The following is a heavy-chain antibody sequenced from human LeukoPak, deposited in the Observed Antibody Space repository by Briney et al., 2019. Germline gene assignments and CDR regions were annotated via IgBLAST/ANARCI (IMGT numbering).Heavy chain of an antibody. CDR1: GGSIFSSNW. Sequence: PSETLSLTCAVSGGSIFSSNWWSWVRPPPGKGLEWIGQIFHSGSTSYSPSLKSRVTISVDKSKNQFSLKLSSVTAADTAVYYCARVLYYYDSSGYYFDYWGQGTLVTVSS. D-gene: IGHD3-22*01. V-gene: IGHV4-4*02. CDR2: IFHSGST. J-gene: IGHJ4*02. CDR3: ARVLYYYDSSGYYFDY.